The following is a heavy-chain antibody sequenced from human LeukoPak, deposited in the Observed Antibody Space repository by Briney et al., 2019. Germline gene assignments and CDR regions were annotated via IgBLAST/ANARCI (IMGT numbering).Heavy chain of an antibody. CDR2: ISAYNGNT. CDR1: GYTFTSYG. V-gene: IGHV1-18*01. D-gene: IGHD2-15*01. CDR3: ARDLGYCSGGSCNGGVY. Sequence: ASVKVSCKASGYTFTSYGINWVRQAPGQGLEWMGWISAYNGNTNNAQKFQGRVTMTTDTSTSTASMELMSLRSDDTAVYYCARDLGYCSGGSCNGGVYWGQGTLVTVSS. J-gene: IGHJ4*02.